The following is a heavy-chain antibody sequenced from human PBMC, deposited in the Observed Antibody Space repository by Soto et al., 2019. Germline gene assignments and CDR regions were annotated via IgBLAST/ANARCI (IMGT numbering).Heavy chain of an antibody. CDR2: ITGSGDSA. CDR1: GFTFNNYA. D-gene: IGHD1-26*01. J-gene: IGHJ6*03. Sequence: EVQLLESGGGLVQPGGSLRLSCAASGFTFNNYAISWVRQAPGKGLEWVSTITGSGDSAYYADSVKGRFIISRDNSKNTLYMQMHIMGAEDSAIYYCAKGRGTNYYYHMDVWGGGTTVTVSS. CDR3: AKGRGTNYYYHMDV. V-gene: IGHV3-23*01.